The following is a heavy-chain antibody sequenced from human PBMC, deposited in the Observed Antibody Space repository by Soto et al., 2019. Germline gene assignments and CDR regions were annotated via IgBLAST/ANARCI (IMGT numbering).Heavy chain of an antibody. Sequence: PSETLSLTCAVYGGSFSGYYWSWIRQPPGKGLEWIGEINHSGSTNYNPSLKSRVTISVDTSKNQFSLKLSSVTAADTAVYYCARELYSSSWYGLWGQGTLVTVSS. J-gene: IGHJ4*02. D-gene: IGHD6-13*01. CDR3: ARELYSSSWYGL. CDR1: GGSFSGYY. CDR2: INHSGST. V-gene: IGHV4-34*01.